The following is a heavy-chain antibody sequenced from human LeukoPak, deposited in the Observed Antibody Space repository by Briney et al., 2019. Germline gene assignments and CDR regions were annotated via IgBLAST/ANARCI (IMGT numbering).Heavy chain of an antibody. CDR3: ARRDGSGYYALDY. CDR2: LGGRGVLT. D-gene: IGHD3-3*01. V-gene: IGHV3-23*01. J-gene: IGHJ4*02. Sequence: GGSLRLSCAASGFPFSNYSMCWVRQAPGKGLEWVSTLGGRGVLTYYADSVRGRFTVSRDNSKNTLYLQMNSLRAEDTAVYYCARRDGSGYYALDYWGQGFLVTVSS. CDR1: GFPFSNYS.